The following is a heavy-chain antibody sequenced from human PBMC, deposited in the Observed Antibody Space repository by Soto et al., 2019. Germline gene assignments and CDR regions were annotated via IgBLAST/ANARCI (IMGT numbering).Heavy chain of an antibody. V-gene: IGHV1-3*01. Sequence: ASVKVSCKASGYTFTSYAIHWVRQAPGQRLEWMGWINAGNDNTKYSQKFQGRVTITRDTSASTAYMELSSLRSEDTAVYFCARDYRSGYYWFARWGQGTMVTVS. CDR1: GYTFTSYA. J-gene: IGHJ5*02. CDR3: ARDYRSGYYWFAR. D-gene: IGHD3-3*01. CDR2: INAGNDNT.